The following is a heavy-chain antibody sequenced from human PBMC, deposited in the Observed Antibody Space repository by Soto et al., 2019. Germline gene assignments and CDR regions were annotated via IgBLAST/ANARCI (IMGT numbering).Heavy chain of an antibody. CDR1: GYTFTSYD. V-gene: IGHV1-8*01. CDR3: ARGTLSTYYDILTGYYTHMDV. J-gene: IGHJ6*03. D-gene: IGHD3-9*01. CDR2: MNPNSGNT. Sequence: SLKLSCKSSGYTFTSYDINWVRQATGQGLEWMGWMNPNSGNTGYAQKFQGRVTMTRNTSISTAYMELSSLRSEDTAVYYCARGTLSTYYDILTGYYTHMDVWGKGTTVTVSS.